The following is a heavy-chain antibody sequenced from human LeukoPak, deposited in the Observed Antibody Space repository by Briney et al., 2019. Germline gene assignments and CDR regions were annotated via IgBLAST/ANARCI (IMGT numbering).Heavy chain of an antibody. CDR2: ISVSGSTI. D-gene: IGHD2-21*01. V-gene: IGHV3-48*03. CDR3: ARDPTSWAASIRPYYFDQ. J-gene: IGHJ4*02. Sequence: SGGSLRLSCAASGFSFSSFAMTWVRQAPGKALEWVFHISVSGSTIFYADSVKGRFTISKDDAKNSLYLQMNSLRAEDTAVYYCARDPTSWAASIRPYYFDQWGQGTLVIVSS. CDR1: GFSFSSFA.